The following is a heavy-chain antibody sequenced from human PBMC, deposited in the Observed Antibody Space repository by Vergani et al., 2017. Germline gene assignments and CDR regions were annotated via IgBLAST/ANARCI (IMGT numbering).Heavy chain of an antibody. CDR2: ISGSGGST. D-gene: IGHD6-19*01. CDR1: GFTFSSYA. V-gene: IGHV3-23*04. J-gene: IGHJ3*02. CDR3: AKGIKRDVAVAGGNAFDI. Sequence: VQLVESGGGLVQPGRSLRLSCTASGFTFSSYAMSWVRQAPGKGLEWVSAISGSGGSTYYADSVKGRFTISRDNSKNTLYLQMNSLRAEDTAVYYCAKGIKRDVAVAGGNAFDIWGQGTMVIVSS.